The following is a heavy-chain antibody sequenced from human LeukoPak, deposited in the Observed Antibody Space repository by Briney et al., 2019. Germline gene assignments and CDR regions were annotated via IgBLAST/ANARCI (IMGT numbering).Heavy chain of an antibody. J-gene: IGHJ4*02. D-gene: IGHD5-18*01. Sequence: SETLSLTCAVYGGSFSGYYWSWIRQPPGKGLEWIGEINHSGSTNYNPSLKSRVTISVDTSKNQFSLKLSSVTAADTAVYYCARVLRGYSYGYAPRGYFDYWGQGTLVTASS. CDR2: INHSGST. CDR1: GGSFSGYY. CDR3: ARVLRGYSYGYAPRGYFDY. V-gene: IGHV4-34*01.